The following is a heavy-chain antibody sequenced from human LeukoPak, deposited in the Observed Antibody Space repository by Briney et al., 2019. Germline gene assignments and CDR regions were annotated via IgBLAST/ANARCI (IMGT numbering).Heavy chain of an antibody. J-gene: IGHJ4*02. V-gene: IGHV3-23*01. Sequence: GGSLRLSCAASGFTFSSYAMSWVRQAPGKGLEWVSALSGSGDDTYYADSVKGRFTISRDNSKNTLYLQMNSLRAEDTAVYYCTVQRGGDGYNTFDYWGQGTLVTVSS. D-gene: IGHD5-24*01. CDR2: LSGSGDDT. CDR1: GFTFSSYA. CDR3: TVQRGGDGYNTFDY.